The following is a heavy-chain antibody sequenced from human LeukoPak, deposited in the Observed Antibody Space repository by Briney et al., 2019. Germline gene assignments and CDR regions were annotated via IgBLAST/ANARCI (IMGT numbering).Heavy chain of an antibody. CDR3: AQKGGTDH. J-gene: IGHJ4*02. V-gene: IGHV3-48*02. CDR1: GFTFSRFG. Sequence: PGGSLRLSCVASGFTFSRFGMYWVRQAPGKGLEWISHISSTSGDVYYADSVRGRFTISRDNAKNSLYLQMSSLRNEDTAIYYCAQKGGTDHWGQGTLVTVSS. D-gene: IGHD2-15*01. CDR2: ISSTSGDV.